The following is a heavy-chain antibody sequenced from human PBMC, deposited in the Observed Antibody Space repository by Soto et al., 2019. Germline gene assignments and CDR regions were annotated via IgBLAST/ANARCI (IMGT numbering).Heavy chain of an antibody. CDR2: IDPKNGGT. CDR1: GYSISAYY. CDR3: GRDDYGIDPY. V-gene: IGHV1-2*02. J-gene: IGHJ4*02. Sequence: QVQLVQSGTEVKKPGASVKVSCQASGYSISAYYIHWVRQAPGQGLEWMGWIDPKNGGTVSAQKFQGRLTMTRDTSISTVYTDLSRLTSDDTALYYCGRDDYGIDPYWGPGSLVTVSS. D-gene: IGHD3-10*01.